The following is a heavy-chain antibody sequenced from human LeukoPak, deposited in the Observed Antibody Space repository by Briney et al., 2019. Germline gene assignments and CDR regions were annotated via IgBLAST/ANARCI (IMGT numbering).Heavy chain of an antibody. Sequence: GGSLRLPCAASGFTSSNYWMSWVRQAPGKGLEWVANIKQDGSEKYYVDSVKGRFTISRDNAKNSLYLQMNSLRAEDTAVYYCAREEGRGSPFDYWGQGTLVTVSS. D-gene: IGHD2-15*01. CDR3: AREEGRGSPFDY. V-gene: IGHV3-7*03. J-gene: IGHJ4*02. CDR2: IKQDGSEK. CDR1: GFTSSNYW.